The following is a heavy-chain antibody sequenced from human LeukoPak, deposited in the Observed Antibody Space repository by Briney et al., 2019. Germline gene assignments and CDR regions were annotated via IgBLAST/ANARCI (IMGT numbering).Heavy chain of an antibody. CDR3: ARDRPGESSLDY. CDR1: GGSMSNIYY. Sequence: SETLSLTCNVSGGSMSNIYYWSWIRQPPGKGLEWIGYTYYTGTTNYNPSLKSRVTISVETSKNQFSLNLGSVTAADTAVYYCARDRPGESSLDYWGQGILVTVSS. J-gene: IGHJ4*02. V-gene: IGHV4-59*01. D-gene: IGHD3-10*01. CDR2: TYYTGTT.